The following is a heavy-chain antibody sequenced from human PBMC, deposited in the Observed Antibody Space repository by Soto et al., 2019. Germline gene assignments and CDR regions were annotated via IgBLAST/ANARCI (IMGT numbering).Heavy chain of an antibody. D-gene: IGHD2-2*03. CDR2: ISYDGSNK. Sequence: PGGSLRLSCAASGFTFSSYGMHWVRQAPGKGLEWVAVISYDGSNKYYADSVKGRFTISRDNSKNTLYLQMSSLRAEDTAMYYCAKLFCGPDHYVDVDYFPDWSDSWGQGTMVTVSS. CDR3: AKLFCGPDHYVDVDYFPDWSDS. CDR1: GFTFSSYG. J-gene: IGHJ5*01. V-gene: IGHV3-30*18.